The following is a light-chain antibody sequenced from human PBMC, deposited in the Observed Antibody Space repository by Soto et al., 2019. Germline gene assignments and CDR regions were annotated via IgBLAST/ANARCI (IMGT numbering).Light chain of an antibody. CDR3: QRYNSDSET. V-gene: IGKV1-5*03. J-gene: IGKJ1*01. CDR2: QTS. CDR1: QSISNS. Sequence: DIQMTQSPSTLSASVGDRVTITCRASQSISNSLAWFQQKPGKAPKVLIYQTSKLHNGVPSRFSGSASGTDFTLTISGLQPDDFATSYCQRYNSDSETFGQGTKVEIK.